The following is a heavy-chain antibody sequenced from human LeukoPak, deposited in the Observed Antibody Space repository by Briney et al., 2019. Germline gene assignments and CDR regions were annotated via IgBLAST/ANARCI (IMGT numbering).Heavy chain of an antibody. CDR3: ARAGYGDSDFDY. V-gene: IGHV4-38-2*02. J-gene: IGHJ4*02. CDR1: GYSISSGYF. D-gene: IGHD4-17*01. CDR2: IYHSGST. Sequence: ASDTLSLTCTVSGYSISSGYFWGWIRQPPGKGLEWIGSIYHSGSTYYNPSLKSRVTISVDTSKNQFSLKLSSVTAADTAVYYCARAGYGDSDFDYWGQGTLVTVSS.